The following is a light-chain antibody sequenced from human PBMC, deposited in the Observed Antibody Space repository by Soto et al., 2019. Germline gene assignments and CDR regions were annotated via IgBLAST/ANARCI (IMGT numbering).Light chain of an antibody. CDR2: GAS. V-gene: IGKV3D-15*01. CDR1: QSVSSN. J-gene: IGKJ1*01. CDR3: QQYNNWPRT. Sequence: EIVMPQSPAALSVSPGERATLSCRASQSVSSNLAWYQQKPGQAPRLLIYGASIRATGIPARFSGSGSGTEFTLTISSLQSEDFAVYYCQQYNNWPRTFGQGTKV.